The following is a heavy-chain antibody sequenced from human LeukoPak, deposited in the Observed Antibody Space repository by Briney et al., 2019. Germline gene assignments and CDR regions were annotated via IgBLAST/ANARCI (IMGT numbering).Heavy chain of an antibody. V-gene: IGHV4-61*01. Sequence: SETLSLTCTVSGGSVSSASYYWSWIRQPPGKGLEWLGYIYYSGSTKYNPSLKSRVTMSVDASKNQFSLKLSSLTAADTAMYYCARLIDSCGGDCYPFYLDCLGQGSLVAVCS. D-gene: IGHD2-21*02. J-gene: IGHJ4*02. CDR1: GGSVSSASYY. CDR3: ARLIDSCGGDCYPFYLDC. CDR2: IYYSGST.